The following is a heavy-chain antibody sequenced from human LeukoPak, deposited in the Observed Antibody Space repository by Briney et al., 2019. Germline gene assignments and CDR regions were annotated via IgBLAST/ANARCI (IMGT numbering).Heavy chain of an antibody. CDR2: IYSGDST. D-gene: IGHD4-17*01. J-gene: IGHJ4*02. V-gene: IGHV3-53*01. CDR3: ARDSTTVTTDY. CDR1: GFTVSSNY. Sequence: GGSLRLSCAASGFTVSSNYMSWVRQAPGKGLEWVSVIYSGDSTYYADSVKGRFTISRDTSKNTLYLQMNSLRAEDTAVYYCARDSTTVTTDYWGQGTLVTVSS.